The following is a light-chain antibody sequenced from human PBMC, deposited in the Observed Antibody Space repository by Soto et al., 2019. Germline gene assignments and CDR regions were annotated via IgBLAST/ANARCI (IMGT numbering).Light chain of an antibody. CDR2: GAS. V-gene: IGKV3-20*01. CDR3: QQYGNFPRT. J-gene: IGKJ1*01. CDR1: QSVTSGD. Sequence: EIVLTQPPGTLSLSPGERATLSCRASQSVTSGDLAWYQQKPGQAPRLLMYGASRRITGVPDRFSGSGSGTDFTLTISRLQPEDFAVYYCQQYGNFPRTCGQRTKVEIK.